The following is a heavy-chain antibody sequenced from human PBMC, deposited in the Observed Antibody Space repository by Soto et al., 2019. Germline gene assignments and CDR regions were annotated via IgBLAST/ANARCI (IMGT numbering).Heavy chain of an antibody. CDR2: IDPSDSYT. CDR3: ARMDGLVRGITKNWFDP. CDR1: GYSFTIYC. J-gene: IGHJ5*02. Sequence: GESLKISCDGSGYSFTIYCISLVLQMPGKGLEWMGRIDPSDSYTNYGPSFQGHVTMSVDKSTSTAYLQWSSLKASDTAMYYCARMDGLVRGITKNWFDPWGQGTLVTVSS. V-gene: IGHV5-10-1*01. D-gene: IGHD3-10*01.